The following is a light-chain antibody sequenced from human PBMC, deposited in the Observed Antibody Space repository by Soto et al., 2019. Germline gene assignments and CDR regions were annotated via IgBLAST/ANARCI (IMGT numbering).Light chain of an antibody. CDR1: QDISNL. CDR3: QHYNSYSEA. J-gene: IGKJ1*01. CDR2: DAA. V-gene: IGKV1-33*01. Sequence: EIQMTQAPSSLSVSVVDRVTIACQASQDISNLLNWYQQKPGKAPKLLIYDAANFETGVPSRFSGSGSGTEFTLTISSLQPDDFATYYCQHYNSYSEAFGQGTKVDIK.